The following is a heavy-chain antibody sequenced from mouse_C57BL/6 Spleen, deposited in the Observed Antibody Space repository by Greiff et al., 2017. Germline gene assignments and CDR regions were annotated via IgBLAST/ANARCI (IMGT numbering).Heavy chain of an antibody. D-gene: IGHD2-4*01. CDR1: GYTFTDYE. Sequence: QVQLKESGAELVRPGASVTLSCKASGYTFTDYEMHWVKQTPVHGLEWIGAIDPETGGTAYNQKFKGKAILTADKSSSTAYMELRSLTSEDSAVYYCTRSKYEYDGGYYAMDYWGQGTSVTVSS. J-gene: IGHJ4*01. CDR2: IDPETGGT. V-gene: IGHV1-15*01. CDR3: TRSKYEYDGGYYAMDY.